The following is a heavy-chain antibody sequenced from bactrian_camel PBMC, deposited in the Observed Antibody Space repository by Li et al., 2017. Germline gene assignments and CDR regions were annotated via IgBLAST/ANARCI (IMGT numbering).Heavy chain of an antibody. CDR2: LDKDGST. J-gene: IGHJ6*01. CDR1: GYTSFTDY. Sequence: HVQLVESGGGSVQAGGSLRLSCVVSGYTSFTDYMGWFRQPPGKEREGVAILDKDGSTTYADSVKGRFTISKDNAKNTLYLQLNSLTREDSAMYYCAASGGGYCATYHPSQIFRYWGQGTQVTVS. CDR3: AASGGGYCATYHPSQIFRY. V-gene: IGHV3S53*01. D-gene: IGHD2*01.